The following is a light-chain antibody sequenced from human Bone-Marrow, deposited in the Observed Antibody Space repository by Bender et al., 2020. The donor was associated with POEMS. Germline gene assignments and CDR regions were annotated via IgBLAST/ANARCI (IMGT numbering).Light chain of an antibody. CDR1: RSDVGRYNY. CDR2: DLI. CDR3: CSYTTSTTAV. J-gene: IGLJ3*02. Sequence: QSALTQPRSVSGSPGQSVTISCTGTRSDVGRYNYVSWYQQHPGKTPKLMVYDLIRRPSGVSIRFSGSKSGNTASLTISGLQAEDEADYYCCSYTTSTTAVFGGGTKVTVL. V-gene: IGLV2-11*01.